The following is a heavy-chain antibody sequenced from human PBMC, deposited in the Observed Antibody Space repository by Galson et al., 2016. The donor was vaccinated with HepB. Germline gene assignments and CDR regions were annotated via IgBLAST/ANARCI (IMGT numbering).Heavy chain of an antibody. Sequence: SLRLSCAASGFTFSSYSMNWVRQAPGKGLEWDSYISSSNSTFYYADSVKGRVTISRDNARNSLYLQMNSLRAEDTAVYYCARDASETFWWAYYFDSWGQGTRVTVSS. CDR2: ISSSNSTF. J-gene: IGHJ4*02. V-gene: IGHV3-48*04. D-gene: IGHD2-8*02. CDR1: GFTFSSYS. CDR3: ARDASETFWWAYYFDS.